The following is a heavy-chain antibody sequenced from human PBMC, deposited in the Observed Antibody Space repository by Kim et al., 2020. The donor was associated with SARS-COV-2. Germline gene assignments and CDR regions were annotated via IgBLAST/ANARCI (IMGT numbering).Heavy chain of an antibody. D-gene: IGHD6-6*01. CDR2: IIPIFGTA. CDR3: ASSSGQGARRLDYYYYGMDV. Sequence: SVKVSCKASGGTFSSYAISWVRQAPGQGLEWMGGIIPIFGTANYAQKFQGRVTITADESTSTAHMELSSLRSEDTAVYYCASSSGQGARRLDYYYYGMDVWGQGTPVTVSS. J-gene: IGHJ6*02. V-gene: IGHV1-69*13. CDR1: GGTFSSYA.